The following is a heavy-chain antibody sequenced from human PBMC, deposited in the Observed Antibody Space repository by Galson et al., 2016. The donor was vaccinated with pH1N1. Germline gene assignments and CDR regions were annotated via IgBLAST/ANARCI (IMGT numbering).Heavy chain of an antibody. J-gene: IGHJ6*02. CDR3: ARTGSDYDTYYFHYGMDV. D-gene: IGHD5-12*01. CDR2: INQDGSDK. Sequence: SLRLSCAASRFTFNSFWMSWVRQAPGKGPEWVANINQDGSDKYYVASVKGRFTISRDNAKNSLYLQMNSLRAEDTAVYYCARTGSDYDTYYFHYGMDVWGQGTTVTVSS. V-gene: IGHV3-7*01. CDR1: RFTFNSFW.